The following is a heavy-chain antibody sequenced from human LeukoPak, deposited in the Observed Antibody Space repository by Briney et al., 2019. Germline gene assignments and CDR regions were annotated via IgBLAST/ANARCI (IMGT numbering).Heavy chain of an antibody. J-gene: IGHJ4*02. CDR3: AKVHREDFWSGYSDY. D-gene: IGHD3-3*01. Sequence: GGSLRLSCAASGFTFSSYAMSWVRQAPGKGLEWVSAISGSGGSTYYADSVKGRFTISRDNSKNTLYLQMNSLRAEDTAVYYCAKVHREDFWSGYSDYWGQGTLVTVSS. V-gene: IGHV3-23*01. CDR1: GFTFSSYA. CDR2: ISGSGGST.